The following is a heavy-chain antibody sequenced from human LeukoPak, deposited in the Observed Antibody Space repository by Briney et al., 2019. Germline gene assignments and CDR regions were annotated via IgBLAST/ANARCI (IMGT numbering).Heavy chain of an antibody. V-gene: IGHV3-48*01. CDR1: GFTFSSYS. J-gene: IGHJ4*02. CDR2: ISSSGSST. D-gene: IGHD1-26*01. CDR3: TTDRVHSEKWYYFDY. Sequence: GGSLRLSCAASGFTFSSYSMDWVRQAPGKGLQWISHISSSGSSTYYADSVKGRFTISRDNAKNSLYLQMNSLKTEDTAVYYCTTDRVHSEKWYYFDYWGQGTPVTVSS.